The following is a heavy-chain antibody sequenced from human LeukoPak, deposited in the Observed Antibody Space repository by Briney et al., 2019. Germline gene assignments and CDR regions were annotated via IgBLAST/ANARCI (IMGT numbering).Heavy chain of an antibody. CDR3: ARIGYSSWIDY. Sequence: SETLSLTCTVSGGSISSSSYYWGWIRQPPGKWLEWIGYIYYSGSTYYNPSLKSRVTISVDTSKNEFSLKLNSVTAADTAVYFCARIGYSSWIDYWGQGTLVTVSS. J-gene: IGHJ4*02. D-gene: IGHD6-6*01. CDR2: IYYSGST. V-gene: IGHV4-39*01. CDR1: GGSISSSSYY.